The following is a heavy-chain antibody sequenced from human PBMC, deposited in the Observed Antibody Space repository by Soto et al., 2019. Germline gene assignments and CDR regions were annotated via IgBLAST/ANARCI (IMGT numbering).Heavy chain of an antibody. CDR2: IYYSGST. J-gene: IGHJ2*01. Sequence: SETLSLTCTVSGGSISSYYWSWIRQPPGKGLEWIGYIYYSGSTNYNPSLKSRVTISVDTSKNQFSLKLSSVTAADTAVYYCAGMRNWGFGGYWYFDLWGRGTLVTVSS. V-gene: IGHV4-59*08. CDR3: AGMRNWGFGGYWYFDL. CDR1: GGSISSYY. D-gene: IGHD7-27*01.